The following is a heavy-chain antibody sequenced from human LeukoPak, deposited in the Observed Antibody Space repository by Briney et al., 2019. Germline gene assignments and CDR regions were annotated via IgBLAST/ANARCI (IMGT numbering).Heavy chain of an antibody. CDR3: ARVGDYALKD. D-gene: IGHD3-16*01. CDR1: GGSISSYY. J-gene: IGHJ4*02. V-gene: IGHV4-4*07. Sequence: SETLSLTCTVSGGSISSYYWSWIRQPAGKGLEWIGRIYSSGSANYNPSLKSRVTMSVDTSKSQCTLKLSSVTAADTAVYYCARVGDYALKDWGQGTLVTVSS. CDR2: IYSSGSA.